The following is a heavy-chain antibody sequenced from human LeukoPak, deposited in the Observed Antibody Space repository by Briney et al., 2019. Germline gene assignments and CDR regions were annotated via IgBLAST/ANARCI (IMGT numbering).Heavy chain of an antibody. D-gene: IGHD6-13*01. Sequence: ASVKVSCKASGYTFTGYYMHWVRQAPGQGLEGMGWINPNSGGTNYAQKFQGRVTMTRDTSISTAYMELSRLRSDDTAVYYCARASSPYSSSWYYFDYWGQGTQVTVSS. CDR3: ARASSPYSSSWYYFDY. CDR2: INPNSGGT. J-gene: IGHJ4*02. CDR1: GYTFTGYY. V-gene: IGHV1-2*02.